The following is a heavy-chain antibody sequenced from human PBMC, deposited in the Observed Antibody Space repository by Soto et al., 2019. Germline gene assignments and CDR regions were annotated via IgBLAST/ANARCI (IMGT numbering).Heavy chain of an antibody. CDR2: IYYSGST. CDR1: GGSISRYY. CDR3: ARDPGSGSYYGWFDP. J-gene: IGHJ5*02. D-gene: IGHD3-10*01. Sequence: SETLSLTCTVSGGSISRYYWNWIRQPPGKGLEWIGYIYYSGSTNYNPSLKSRVTISVDTSKNQFSLILSSVTAADTAVYYCARDPGSGSYYGWFDPWGQGTLVTVS. V-gene: IGHV4-59*01.